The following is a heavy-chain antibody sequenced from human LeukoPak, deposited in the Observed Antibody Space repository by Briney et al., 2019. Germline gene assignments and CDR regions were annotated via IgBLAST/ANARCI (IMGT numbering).Heavy chain of an antibody. J-gene: IGHJ1*01. D-gene: IGHD5-24*01. Sequence: GTSLRLSCASSEFSLSDYGMHCVRQAPGKGLEWVAVMWYDGSRALHADSVKGRFTISRDISKDTLYPQMDSLRAEDTAVYYCAKSRDGYHHGLLWGQGTLVTVSS. CDR1: EFSLSDYG. CDR3: AKSRDGYHHGLL. V-gene: IGHV3-33*06. CDR2: MWYDGSRA.